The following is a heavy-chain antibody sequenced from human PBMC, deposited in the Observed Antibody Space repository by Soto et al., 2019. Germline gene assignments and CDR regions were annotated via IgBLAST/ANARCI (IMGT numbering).Heavy chain of an antibody. CDR1: GYVFSSYW. V-gene: IGHV3-74*01. CDR2: VNSDGSGT. J-gene: IGHJ2*01. Sequence: EVKLVESGGGLVQPGGSLRLSCAASGYVFSSYWMHWVRQAPGKGLVWVSRVNSDGSGTTYADSVNGRFTISRDNATNPLYLQMNGLRVEDTAVYYCARGVQGSGYFDRWGRGTRVTVSS. CDR3: ARGVQGSGYFDR.